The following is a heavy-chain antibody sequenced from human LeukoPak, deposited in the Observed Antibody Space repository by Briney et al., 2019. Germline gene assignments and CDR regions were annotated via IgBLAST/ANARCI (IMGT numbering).Heavy chain of an antibody. CDR3: ARGGDIVVVPAAMIPRYLNGDYHRAEYFQH. CDR1: GGTFSSYA. CDR2: IIPIFGTA. J-gene: IGHJ1*01. D-gene: IGHD2-2*01. Sequence: ASVKVSCKASGGTFSSYAISWVRQAPGQGLEWMGGIIPIFGTANYAQKLQGRVTITADESTSTAYMELSSLRSEDTAVYYCARGGDIVVVPAAMIPRYLNGDYHRAEYFQHWGQGTLVTVSS. V-gene: IGHV1-69*13.